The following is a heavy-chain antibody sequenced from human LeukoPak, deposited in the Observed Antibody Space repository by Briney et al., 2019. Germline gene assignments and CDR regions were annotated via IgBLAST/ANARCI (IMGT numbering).Heavy chain of an antibody. CDR1: GGSVNSANDY. V-gene: IGHV4-61*01. D-gene: IGHD1-7*01. Sequence: PSETLSLTCTVSGGSVNSANDYWNWIRQPPGKGLEWIGYVYYNGSTTYNSSLKRRVTISVDTSKNQFSLRLRSVTVADTAIYYCARETITGTTKFDPWGQGNLATVSS. J-gene: IGHJ5*02. CDR3: ARETITGTTKFDP. CDR2: VYYNGST.